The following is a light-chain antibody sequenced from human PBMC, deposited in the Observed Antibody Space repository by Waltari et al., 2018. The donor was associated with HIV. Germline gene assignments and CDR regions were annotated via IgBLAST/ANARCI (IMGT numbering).Light chain of an antibody. V-gene: IGLV2-14*01. CDR1: NRNIGFYSL. Sequence: QSALTQPASVSGSPGQSLTISCTGTNRNIGFYSLVSWYRRYPGKAPQLIIYGVTSRPSGVSSRFSGSKSGNTASLTISGLHVDDEADYYCSSYTSGDTVLFGGGTKLTVL. CDR2: GVT. J-gene: IGLJ3*02. CDR3: SSYTSGDTVL.